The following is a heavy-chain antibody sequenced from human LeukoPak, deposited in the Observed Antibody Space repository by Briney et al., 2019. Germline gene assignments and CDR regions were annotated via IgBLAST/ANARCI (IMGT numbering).Heavy chain of an antibody. CDR3: ARDNPYVVRGVITYYYYGMDV. D-gene: IGHD3-10*01. CDR1: GYTFTSYA. Sequence: ASVKVSCKASGYTFTSYAMHWVRQAPGQRLEWMGWINAGNGNTKYSQKFQGRVTIARDTSASTAYMELSSLRSEDTAVYYCARDNPYVVRGVITYYYYGMDVWGKGTTVTVSS. V-gene: IGHV1-3*01. CDR2: INAGNGNT. J-gene: IGHJ6*04.